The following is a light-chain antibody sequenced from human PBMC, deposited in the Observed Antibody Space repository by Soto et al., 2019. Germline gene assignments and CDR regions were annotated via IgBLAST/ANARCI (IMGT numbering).Light chain of an antibody. CDR1: QSIGSW. J-gene: IGKJ1*01. Sequence: DIQMTQSPSTLSASVGDRVTIICRASQSIGSWLAWYQQEPGKAPKLLIYKVSSLEGGVPSRFSGIGSGTEFTLTISSLEPDDFATYYCQQYKSYSQWTFGQGTKVEIK. V-gene: IGKV1-5*03. CDR3: QQYKSYSQWT. CDR2: KVS.